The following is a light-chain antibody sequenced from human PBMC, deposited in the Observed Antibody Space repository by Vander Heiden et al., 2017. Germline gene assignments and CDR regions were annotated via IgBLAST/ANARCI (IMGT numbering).Light chain of an antibody. CDR3: QQSYSTPRT. J-gene: IGKJ2*01. V-gene: IGKV1-39*01. CDR1: HSINTY. CDR2: AAS. Sequence: DIQMTPSPSPLSASVGDRVTVTCRASHSINTYLNWYQQKPGKAPELLIYAASRLQNGVPPRFSGSGSGTDFTLTISSLEPEDFASYYCQQSYSTPRTFGQGTKLEIK.